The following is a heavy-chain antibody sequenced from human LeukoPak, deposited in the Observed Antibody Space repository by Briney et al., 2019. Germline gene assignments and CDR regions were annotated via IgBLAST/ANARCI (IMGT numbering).Heavy chain of an antibody. D-gene: IGHD1-1*01. CDR1: GFTFSDYD. CDR2: IGTAGDT. J-gene: IGHJ4*02. Sequence: GGSLRLSCAASGFTFSDYDMHWVRQATGKGLEWVSAIGTAGDTYYTGSVKGRFTISRENAKNSLYLQMNSLRAGDTAVYYCARVDKERVGGVYYFDYWGQGTLVTVSS. CDR3: ARVDKERVGGVYYFDY. V-gene: IGHV3-13*01.